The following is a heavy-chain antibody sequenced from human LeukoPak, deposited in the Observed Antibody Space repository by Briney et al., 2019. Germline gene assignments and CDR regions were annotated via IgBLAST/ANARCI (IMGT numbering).Heavy chain of an antibody. CDR2: ISWNSGSI. D-gene: IGHD5-12*01. J-gene: IGHJ4*02. CDR1: GFTFDDYA. CDR3: AKDYGGNEYYFDY. Sequence: GRSLRLSCAASGFTFDDYAMHWVRQAPGKGPEWVSGISWNSGSIGYADSVKGRFTISRDNAKNSLYLQMNSLRAEDTALYYCAKDYGGNEYYFDYWGQGTLVTVSS. V-gene: IGHV3-9*01.